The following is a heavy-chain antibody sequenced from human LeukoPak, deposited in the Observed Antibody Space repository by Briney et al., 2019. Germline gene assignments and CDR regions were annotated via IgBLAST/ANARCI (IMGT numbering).Heavy chain of an antibody. D-gene: IGHD2-15*01. CDR1: GFTFSSYA. Sequence: GGSLRLSCAASGFTFSSYAMSWVRQAPGKGLEWVSAISGSGGSTYYADSVKGRFTISRDNSKNTLYLQMNSLRAEDTAVYYCAKGSTEAYCSGGSCYRSIYYYMDVWGKGTTVTVSS. V-gene: IGHV3-23*01. CDR3: AKGSTEAYCSGGSCYRSIYYYMDV. J-gene: IGHJ6*03. CDR2: ISGSGGST.